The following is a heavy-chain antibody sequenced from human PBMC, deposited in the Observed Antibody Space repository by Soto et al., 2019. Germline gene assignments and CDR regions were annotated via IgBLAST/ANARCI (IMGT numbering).Heavy chain of an antibody. CDR3: ARGYSNPKYYYYYYMDV. Sequence: PSETLSLTCTVSGGSISSGGYYWSWIRQHPGKGLEWIGYIYYSGSTYYNPSLKSRVTISVDTSKNQFSLKLSSVTAADTAVYYCARGYSNPKYYYYYYMDVWGKGTTVTVSS. CDR1: GGSISSGGYY. D-gene: IGHD4-4*01. V-gene: IGHV4-31*03. CDR2: IYYSGST. J-gene: IGHJ6*03.